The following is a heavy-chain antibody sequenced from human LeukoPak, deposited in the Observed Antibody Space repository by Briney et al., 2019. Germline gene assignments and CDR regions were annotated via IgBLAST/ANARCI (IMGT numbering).Heavy chain of an antibody. CDR1: GFTFSNYW. J-gene: IGHJ4*02. CDR3: ARDRAYSQSDS. V-gene: IGHV3-7*01. CDR2: IRQDGSEK. Sequence: GGSLRLSCAASGFTFSNYWMRWARQAPGKGLEGVANIRQDGSEKYYVASMKGRFTISRDNAKNSLYPQMNSLRAEDTAVYYCARDRAYSQSDSWGQGTLVTVSS. D-gene: IGHD4-11*01.